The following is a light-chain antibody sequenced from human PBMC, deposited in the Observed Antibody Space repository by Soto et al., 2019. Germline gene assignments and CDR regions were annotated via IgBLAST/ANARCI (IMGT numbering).Light chain of an antibody. Sequence: EIVLTQSSGTLSLSPGERATLSCRASQSVSSSYLAWYQQKPGQAPRLLIYGASSRATGIPDRFSGSGSGTDITLTISRLAPEDFAVYYCQQYGSSPPYTFGQGTKLEIK. CDR1: QSVSSSY. CDR2: GAS. J-gene: IGKJ2*01. CDR3: QQYGSSPPYT. V-gene: IGKV3-20*01.